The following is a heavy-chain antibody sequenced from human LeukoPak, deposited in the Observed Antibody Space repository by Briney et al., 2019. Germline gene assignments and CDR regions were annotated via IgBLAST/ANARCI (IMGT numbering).Heavy chain of an antibody. CDR1: GGSISSYY. V-gene: IGHV4-59*12. CDR2: IYYSGST. CDR3: ARDRYYFDY. J-gene: IGHJ4*02. Sequence: PSETLSLTCTVSGGSISSYYWSWIRQPPGKGLEWIGYIYYSGSTNYNPSLKSRVTMSVDTSKNQFSLKLSSVTAADTAVYYCARDRYYFDYWGQGTLVTVSS.